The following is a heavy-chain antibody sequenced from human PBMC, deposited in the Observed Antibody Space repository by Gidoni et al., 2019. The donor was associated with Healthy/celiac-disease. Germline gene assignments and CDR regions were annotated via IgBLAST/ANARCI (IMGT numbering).Heavy chain of an antibody. CDR2: IKQDGREK. J-gene: IGHJ2*01. D-gene: IGHD3-22*01. CDR1: GFSFSCYW. CDR3: ARDSTYYYDSSGYYSYWYFDL. V-gene: IGHV3-7*01. Sequence: EVQLVESGGGLVQTGVSLRLSLAASGFSFSCYWMSRIRQSPGKGLECVSNIKQDGREKYYVDSVKGRCTISRDNAKNSLYLQMNRLRAEDTAVYYCARDSTYYYDSSGYYSYWYFDLWGRGTLVTVSS.